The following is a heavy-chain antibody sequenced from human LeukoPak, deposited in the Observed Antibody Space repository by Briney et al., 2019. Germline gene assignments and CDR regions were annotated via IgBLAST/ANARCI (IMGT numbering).Heavy chain of an antibody. Sequence: SETLSITCTVSGGSISSSCWSWIRQPAGKGLEWIGRICTSGSTNFNPSLKSRVTMSVDTSKNQFSLKLSSVTAADTAVYYCARVSLTYYDFWSGKDTYYFDYWGQGTLVTVSS. J-gene: IGHJ4*02. CDR1: GGSISSSC. V-gene: IGHV4-4*07. CDR3: ARVSLTYYDFWSGKDTYYFDY. D-gene: IGHD3-3*01. CDR2: ICTSGST.